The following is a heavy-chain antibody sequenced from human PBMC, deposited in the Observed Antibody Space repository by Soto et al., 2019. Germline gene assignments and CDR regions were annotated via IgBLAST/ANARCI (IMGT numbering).Heavy chain of an antibody. V-gene: IGHV3-23*01. CDR2: ISGSGGST. CDR3: AKSLLPITMVRGVTQDY. J-gene: IGHJ4*02. CDR1: GFTFSSYA. Sequence: GGSLRLSCAASGFTFSSYAMSWVRQAPGKGLEWVSAISGSGGSTYYADSVKGRFTISRDNSKNTLYLQMNSLRAEDTAVYYCAKSLLPITMVRGVTQDYWGQGTLVTVSS. D-gene: IGHD3-10*01.